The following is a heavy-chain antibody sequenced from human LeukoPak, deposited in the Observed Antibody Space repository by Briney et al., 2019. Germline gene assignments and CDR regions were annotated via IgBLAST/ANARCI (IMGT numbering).Heavy chain of an antibody. CDR3: ARGGVPAANDY. Sequence: NPSETLSLTCTVSGYSISSGYYWGWIRQPPGKGLEWIGSICHSGSTYYNPSLKSRVTISVDTSKNQFSLKLSSVTAADTAVYYCARGGVPAANDYWGQGTLVTVSS. D-gene: IGHD2-2*01. CDR2: ICHSGST. J-gene: IGHJ4*02. CDR1: GYSISSGYY. V-gene: IGHV4-38-2*02.